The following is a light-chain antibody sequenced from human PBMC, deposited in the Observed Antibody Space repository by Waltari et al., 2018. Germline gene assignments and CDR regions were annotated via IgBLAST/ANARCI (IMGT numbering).Light chain of an antibody. V-gene: IGLV1-44*01. CDR1: PSDIGRHS. Sequence: QSVLTQAPSASGTPGQRVPISCSGRPSDIGRHSVTWYQQLPGPAPKLLIYVNNQRPSGVPDRFSGSKSGTSASLAISGLQSDDEANYYCETWDDRLSGPVFGGGTKLTVL. CDR2: VNN. J-gene: IGLJ2*01. CDR3: ETWDDRLSGPV.